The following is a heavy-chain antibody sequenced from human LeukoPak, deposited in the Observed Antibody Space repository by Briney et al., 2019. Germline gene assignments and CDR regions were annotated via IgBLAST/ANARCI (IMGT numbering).Heavy chain of an antibody. CDR2: ISSSGSTI. J-gene: IGHJ4*02. V-gene: IGHV3-11*01. Sequence: GGSLRLSCAASGFTFSNYWMTWVRQAPGKGLEWVSYISSSGSTIYYADSVKGRFTISRDNAKNSLYLQMNSLRAEDTAVYYCARDLTTFDYWGQGTLVTVSS. D-gene: IGHD3-3*01. CDR3: ARDLTTFDY. CDR1: GFTFSNYW.